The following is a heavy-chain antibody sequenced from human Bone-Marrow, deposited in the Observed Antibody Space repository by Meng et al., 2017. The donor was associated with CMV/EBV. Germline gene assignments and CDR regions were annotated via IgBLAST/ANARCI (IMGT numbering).Heavy chain of an antibody. D-gene: IGHD2-15*01. CDR2: IIPILGIA. V-gene: IGHV1-69*04. Sequence: SVKVSCKASGGTFSSYTISWVRQAPGQGLEWMGRIIPILGIANYAQKFQGRVTITADKSTSTAYMELSSLRSEDTAVYYCARDKSVGSGRYYFDYCGQGTLVTVSS. CDR1: GGTFSSYT. J-gene: IGHJ4*02. CDR3: ARDKSVGSGRYYFDY.